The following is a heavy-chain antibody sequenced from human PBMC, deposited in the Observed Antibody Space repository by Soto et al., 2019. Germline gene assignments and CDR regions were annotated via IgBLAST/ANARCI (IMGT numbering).Heavy chain of an antibody. CDR2: INHSGST. CDR3: ARVWFGELFNYYMDV. CDR1: GGSFSGYY. J-gene: IGHJ6*03. D-gene: IGHD3-10*01. V-gene: IGHV4-34*01. Sequence: SETLSLTCAVYGGSFSGYYWSWIRQPPGKGLEWIGEINHSGSTNYNPSLKSRVTISVDTSKNQFSLKLSSVTAADTAVYYCARVWFGELFNYYMDVWGKGTTVTVSS.